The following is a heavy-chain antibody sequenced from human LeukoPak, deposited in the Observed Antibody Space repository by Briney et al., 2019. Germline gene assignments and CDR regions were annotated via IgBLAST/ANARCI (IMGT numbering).Heavy chain of an antibody. CDR2: IYPGDSDT. CDR3: ARGERAMATRKAGFDY. J-gene: IGHJ4*02. D-gene: IGHD5-24*01. V-gene: IGHV5-51*01. CDR1: GYRFTSYW. Sequence: GESLKISCKVSGYRFTSYWIGWVRQMPGKGLEWMGIIYPGDSDTRYSPSFQGQVTISADKSSSTAYLQWSSLRASDTAMYYCARGERAMATRKAGFDYWGQGTLVTVSS.